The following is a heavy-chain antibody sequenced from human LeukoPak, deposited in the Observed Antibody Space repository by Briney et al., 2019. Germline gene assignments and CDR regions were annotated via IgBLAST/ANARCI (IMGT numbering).Heavy chain of an antibody. CDR2: ISYDGSNK. V-gene: IGHV3-30-3*01. CDR3: AREAQQLAPPFDY. D-gene: IGHD6-13*01. CDR1: GFTFSSYA. Sequence: GGSLRLSCAASGFTFSSYAMHWVRQAPGKGLEWVAVISYDGSNKYYADSVKGRFTISRDNSKNTLYLQMNSLRAEDTAVYYCAREAQQLAPPFDYWGQGTLVTVSS. J-gene: IGHJ4*02.